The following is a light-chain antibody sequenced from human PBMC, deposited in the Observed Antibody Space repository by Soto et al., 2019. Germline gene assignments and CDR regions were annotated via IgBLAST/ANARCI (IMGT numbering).Light chain of an antibody. V-gene: IGLV2-14*01. CDR3: SSYTTSSTWV. Sequence: QSALTQPASVSGSPGQSITISCTGSNTDVGAYNYVSWYQQHPHKAPKLMIYEVTNRTSGVSNRFSGSKSGNTASLTISGLHTEDEADYYCSSYTTSSTWVFGGGTQLTVL. J-gene: IGLJ3*02. CDR2: EVT. CDR1: NTDVGAYNY.